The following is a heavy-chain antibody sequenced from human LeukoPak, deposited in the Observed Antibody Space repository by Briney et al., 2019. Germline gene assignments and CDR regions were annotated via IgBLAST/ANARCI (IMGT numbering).Heavy chain of an antibody. CDR3: ARGQWLVSHWYFDL. D-gene: IGHD6-19*01. J-gene: IGHJ2*01. V-gene: IGHV3-74*01. CDR2: INSDGSST. Sequence: GGSLRLSCAASGFTLSTYWMHWVRQAPGKGLVWVARINSDGSSTHYADSVKGRFTISRDNAKNTLYLQMNSLRAEDTAVYYCARGQWLVSHWYFDLWGRGTLVTVSS. CDR1: GFTLSTYW.